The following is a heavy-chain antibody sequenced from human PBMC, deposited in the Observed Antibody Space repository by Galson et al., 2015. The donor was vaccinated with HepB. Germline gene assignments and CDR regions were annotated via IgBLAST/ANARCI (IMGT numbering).Heavy chain of an antibody. Sequence: PALVKPTQTLTLTCTFSGFSLSTSGMCVSWIRQPPGKTLEWLALIDWDDDKYYSTSLKTRLTISKDTSKNQVVLTMTNMDPVDTATYYCARITVAGLNAFDIWGQGTMVTVSS. V-gene: IGHV2-70*01. J-gene: IGHJ3*02. D-gene: IGHD6-19*01. CDR3: ARITVAGLNAFDI. CDR1: GFSLSTSGMC. CDR2: IDWDDDK.